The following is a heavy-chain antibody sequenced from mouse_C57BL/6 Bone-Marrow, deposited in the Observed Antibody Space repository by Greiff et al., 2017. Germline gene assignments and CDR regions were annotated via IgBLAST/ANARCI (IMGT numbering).Heavy chain of an antibody. CDR2: IFPGDGDT. CDR3: ARGAY. Sequence: VKLMESGAELVKPGASVKISCKASGYAFSSYWMNWVKQRPGKGLEWIGQIFPGDGDTTYNGQFKGKATLTADNSSSKASMQLSSLTSEDTAVYFCARGAYWGQGTLVTVSA. V-gene: IGHV1-80*01. J-gene: IGHJ3*01. CDR1: GYAFSSYW.